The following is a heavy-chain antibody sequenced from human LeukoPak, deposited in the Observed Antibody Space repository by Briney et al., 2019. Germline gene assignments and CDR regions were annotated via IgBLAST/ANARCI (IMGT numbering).Heavy chain of an antibody. J-gene: IGHJ3*02. CDR2: IYYSGST. D-gene: IGHD2-2*01. Sequence: PSETLSLTCTVSGGSISSSSHYWGWIRQPPGKGLEWIGSIYYSGSTYYNPSLKSRVTISVDTSENQFSLKLSSVTAADTAVYYCARRYCSSIRCYGDAFDIWGQGTMVTVSS. CDR1: GGSISSSSHY. V-gene: IGHV4-39*01. CDR3: ARRYCSSIRCYGDAFDI.